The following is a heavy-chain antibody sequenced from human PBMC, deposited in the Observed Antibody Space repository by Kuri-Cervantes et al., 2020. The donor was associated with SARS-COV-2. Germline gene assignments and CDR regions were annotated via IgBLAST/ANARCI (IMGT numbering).Heavy chain of an antibody. J-gene: IGHJ4*02. CDR3: TRDRVGVQDY. CDR1: GFTFSSYG. CDR2: IWYDGSKK. D-gene: IGHD2-21*01. V-gene: IGHV3-33*01. Sequence: GESLKISCAASGFTFSSYGMHWVRQAPGKGLEWVAVIWYDGSKKYYADSVKGRFTISRDNSKNTLYLQMNSLRADDTALYYCTRDRVGVQDYWGQGTLVTVSS.